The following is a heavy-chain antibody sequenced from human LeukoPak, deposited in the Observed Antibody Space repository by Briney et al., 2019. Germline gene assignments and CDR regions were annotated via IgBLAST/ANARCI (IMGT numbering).Heavy chain of an antibody. J-gene: IGHJ4*02. Sequence: SETLSLTCAVYGGSFSGYYWSWIRHPPGKGLEWIGEINHSGSTNYNPSLKSRVTISVDTSKNQFSLKLSSVTAADTAVYYCASGSVVTAMGYWGQGTLVTVSS. CDR1: GGSFSGYY. CDR3: ASGSVVTAMGY. D-gene: IGHD2-21*02. CDR2: INHSGST. V-gene: IGHV4-34*01.